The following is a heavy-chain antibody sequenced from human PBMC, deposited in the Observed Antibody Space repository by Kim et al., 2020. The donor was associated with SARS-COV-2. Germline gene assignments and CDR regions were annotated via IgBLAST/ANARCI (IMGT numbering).Heavy chain of an antibody. J-gene: IGHJ6*02. Sequence: ASVKVSCKASGYTFTSYGISWVRQAPGQGLEWMGWISVYNGNTNYAQKLQGRVTMTTDTSTSTAYMELRSLRSDDTAVYYCARDLDIVVVPAAMWNYYYSGMDVWGQGNTVTVSS. D-gene: IGHD2-2*03. CDR1: GYTFTSYG. V-gene: IGHV1-18*04. CDR2: ISVYNGNT. CDR3: ARDLDIVVVPAAMWNYYYSGMDV.